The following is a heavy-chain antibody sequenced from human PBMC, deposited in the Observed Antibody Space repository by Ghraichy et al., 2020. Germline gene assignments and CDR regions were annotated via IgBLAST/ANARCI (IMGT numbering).Heavy chain of an antibody. CDR1: GFSFSGYS. J-gene: IGHJ6*02. Sequence: GGSLRLSCVGSGFSFSGYSMNWVRQAPGKGLEWVSYITSSSRFISYADSVKGRFTVSRDNAHNSLYLQVKSLRDEDTGVYYCARGSPVVRVYYYGGMDVWGQGTTVTVSS. V-gene: IGHV3-48*02. CDR3: ARGSPVVRVYYYGGMDV. CDR2: ITSSSRFI. D-gene: IGHD2-21*01.